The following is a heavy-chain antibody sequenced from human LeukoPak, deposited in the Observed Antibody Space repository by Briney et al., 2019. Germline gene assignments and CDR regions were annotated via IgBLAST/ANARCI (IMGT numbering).Heavy chain of an antibody. CDR3: AREPGTAYFDY. V-gene: IGHV3-30-3*01. CDR1: GFPFSSYA. D-gene: IGHD2-8*02. Sequence: GGSLRLSCAASGFPFSSYAMHWVRQAPGKGLEWVAVISYDGSNKYYADSVEGRFTISRDNSKNTLYLQMNSLRAEDTAVYYCAREPGTAYFDYWGQGTLVTVSS. CDR2: ISYDGSNK. J-gene: IGHJ4*02.